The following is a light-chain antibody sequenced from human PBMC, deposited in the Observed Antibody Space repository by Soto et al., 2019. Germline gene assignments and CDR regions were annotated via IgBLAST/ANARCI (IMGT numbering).Light chain of an antibody. CDR1: SSAVGGYSL. J-gene: IGLJ1*01. V-gene: IGLV2-14*02. Sequence: QSALTQPASVSGSPGQSITVSCTGTSSAVGGYSLVSWYHQNPGNAPKLVIYEGTKRPSGVSNRLSGSKSGNTASLTISGLQAEDEGDYYCQSYDSSLSDYVFGTGTKLTVL. CDR3: QSYDSSLSDYV. CDR2: EGT.